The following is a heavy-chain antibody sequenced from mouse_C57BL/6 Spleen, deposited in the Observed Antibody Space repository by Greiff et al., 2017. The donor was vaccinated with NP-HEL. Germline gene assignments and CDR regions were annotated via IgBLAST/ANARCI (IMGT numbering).Heavy chain of an antibody. J-gene: IGHJ4*01. CDR2: INPSSGGT. CDR3: ARPVTTVAHYAVGY. D-gene: IGHD1-1*01. Sequence: QVQLQQPGTELVKPGASVKLSCKASGYTFTSYWMHWVKQRPGQGLEWIGNINPSSGGTNYNEKFKSKATLTEDKSSSTAYMQLSSLTSEDSAVYYCARPVTTVAHYAVGYWGQGTTVTVAS. V-gene: IGHV1-53*01. CDR1: GYTFTSYW.